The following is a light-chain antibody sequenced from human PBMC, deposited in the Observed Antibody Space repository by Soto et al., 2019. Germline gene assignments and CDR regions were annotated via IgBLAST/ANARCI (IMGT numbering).Light chain of an antibody. CDR1: QTVGAS. CDR3: QQRSSAIT. J-gene: IGKJ5*01. Sequence: EIVLTQSPDLLSVSPGERASLSCRASQTVGASLAWYQQKPGQAPRLLFYRISTRATGIPARFSGSGSGTEFTLTISSLEPEDFAVYYCQQRSSAITFGQGTRLEIK. V-gene: IGKV3D-15*01. CDR2: RIS.